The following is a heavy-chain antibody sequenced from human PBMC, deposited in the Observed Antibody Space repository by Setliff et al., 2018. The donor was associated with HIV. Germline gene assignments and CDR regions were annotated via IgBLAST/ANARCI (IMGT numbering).Heavy chain of an antibody. Sequence: PGGSLRLSCAASGFTFSDYYMSWIRQAPGKGLEWVACISGSGSTIYYADSVKGRFTIPRDNARNSLYVQMNSLRVEDTAVYFCARVHRGGVGRQHWRSFDYWGQGTLVTVSS. CDR2: ISGSGSTI. D-gene: IGHD1-1*01. J-gene: IGHJ4*02. CDR1: GFTFSDYY. V-gene: IGHV3-11*01. CDR3: ARVHRGGVGRQHWRSFDY.